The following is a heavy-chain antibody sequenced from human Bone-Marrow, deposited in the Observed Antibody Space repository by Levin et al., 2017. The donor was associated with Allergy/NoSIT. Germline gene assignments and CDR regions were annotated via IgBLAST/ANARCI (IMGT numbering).Heavy chain of an antibody. CDR1: GGSISSSNW. D-gene: IGHD6-19*01. V-gene: IGHV4-4*02. CDR2: IYHSGST. J-gene: IGHJ6*02. Sequence: SETLSLTCAVSGGSISSSNWWSWVRQPPGKGLEWIGEIYHSGSTNYNPSLKSRVTISVDKSKNQFSLKLRSVTAADTAVYYCARVLAPIAVAGHHAYYYYGMDVWGQGTTVTVSS. CDR3: ARVLAPIAVAGHHAYYYYGMDV.